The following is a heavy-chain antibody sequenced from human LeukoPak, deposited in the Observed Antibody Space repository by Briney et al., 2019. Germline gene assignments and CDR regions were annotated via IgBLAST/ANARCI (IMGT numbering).Heavy chain of an antibody. CDR3: ARDRASIAAAGMGDY. CDR2: ISAYNGNT. CDR1: GGTFSSYA. D-gene: IGHD6-13*01. V-gene: IGHV1-18*01. J-gene: IGHJ4*02. Sequence: ASVKVSCKASGGTFSSYAISWVRQAPGQGLEWMGWISAYNGNTNYAQKLQGRVTMTTDTSTSTAYMELRSLRSDDTAVYYCARDRASIAAAGMGDYWGQGTLVTVSS.